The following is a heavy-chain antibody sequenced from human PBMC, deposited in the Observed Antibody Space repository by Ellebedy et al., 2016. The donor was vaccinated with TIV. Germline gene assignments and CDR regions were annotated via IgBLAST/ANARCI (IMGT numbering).Heavy chain of an antibody. J-gene: IGHJ4*02. D-gene: IGHD2-8*01. CDR1: GYTFTNYD. CDR3: ARNGGGLGY. Sequence: AASVKVSCKGSGYTFTNYDIAWVRQSPGQGLEWMGWIYHGNTYYTEKFQDRVTMTTDPSTSTAYMELRSLRSDDTAVYYWARNGGGLGYWGQGTLVTVSS. CDR2: IYHGNT. V-gene: IGHV1-18*01.